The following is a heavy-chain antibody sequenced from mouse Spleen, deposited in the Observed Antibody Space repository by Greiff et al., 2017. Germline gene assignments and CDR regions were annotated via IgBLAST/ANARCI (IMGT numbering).Heavy chain of an antibody. CDR1: GFTFSSYA. V-gene: IGHV5-9-3*01. Sequence: EVQLVESGGGLVKPGGSLKLSCAASGFTFSSYAMSWVRQTPEKRLEWVATISSGGSYTYYPDSVKGRFTISRDNAKNTLYLQMSSLRSEDTAMYYCARHGGYGRDYWGQGTTLTVSS. J-gene: IGHJ2*01. CDR3: ARHGGYGRDY. CDR2: ISSGGSYT. D-gene: IGHD2-2*01.